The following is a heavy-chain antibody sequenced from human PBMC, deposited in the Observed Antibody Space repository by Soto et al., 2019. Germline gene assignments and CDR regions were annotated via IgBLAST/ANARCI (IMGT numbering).Heavy chain of an antibody. CDR3: AHIPNYYQYDWFDP. Sequence: QITLKESGPTLVKPTQTLTLTCTFSGFSLTTRALGVGWIRQRPGKALECLALIYWDDDKRYSPSLQSRLSITQDTSKDQVVLTVTNVATVDTATYYCAHIPNYYQYDWFDPWGQGSLVAVS. V-gene: IGHV2-5*02. CDR1: GFSLTTRALG. CDR2: IYWDDDK. D-gene: IGHD3-10*01. J-gene: IGHJ5*02.